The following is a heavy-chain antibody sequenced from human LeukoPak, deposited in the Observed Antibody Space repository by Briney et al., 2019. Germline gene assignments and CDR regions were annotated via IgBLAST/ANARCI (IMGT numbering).Heavy chain of an antibody. CDR3: ARVLTVTTSDAFDI. Sequence: QPGRSLRLSCAASGFTFSSYGMHWVRQAPGKGLEWVAVIWYDGSNKYYADSVKGRFTISRDNSKNTLYLQMNSLRAEDTAVYYCARVLTVTTSDAFDIWGQGTMVTVSS. V-gene: IGHV3-33*01. D-gene: IGHD4-17*01. CDR2: IWYDGSNK. J-gene: IGHJ3*02. CDR1: GFTFSSYG.